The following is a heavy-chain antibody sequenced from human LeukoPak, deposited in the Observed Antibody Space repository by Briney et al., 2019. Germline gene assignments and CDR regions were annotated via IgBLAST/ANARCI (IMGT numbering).Heavy chain of an antibody. CDR3: ARASTMVRGVPDY. J-gene: IGHJ4*02. Sequence: ASVKVSCKASGYTFTGYYMHWVRQAPGQGLEWMGWINPNSGGTNYAQKFQGWVTMTRDTSISTAYMELSRLRSDDTAVYYCARASTMVRGVPDYWGQGTLVTVSS. CDR1: GYTFTGYY. D-gene: IGHD3-10*01. V-gene: IGHV1-2*04. CDR2: INPNSGGT.